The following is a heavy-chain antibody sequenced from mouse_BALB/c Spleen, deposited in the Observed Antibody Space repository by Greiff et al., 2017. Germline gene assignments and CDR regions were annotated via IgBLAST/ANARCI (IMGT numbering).Heavy chain of an antibody. CDR2: INSNGGST. V-gene: IGHV5-6-3*01. J-gene: IGHJ2*01. CDR1: GFTFSSYG. CDR3: ARDGYYRFDY. Sequence: EVQVVESGGGLVQPGGSLKLSCAASGFTFSSYGMSWVRQTPDKRLELVATINSNGGSTYYPDSVKGRFTISRDNAKNTLYLQMSSLKSEDAAMYYCARDGYYRFDYWGQGTTRTVAS. D-gene: IGHD2-3*01.